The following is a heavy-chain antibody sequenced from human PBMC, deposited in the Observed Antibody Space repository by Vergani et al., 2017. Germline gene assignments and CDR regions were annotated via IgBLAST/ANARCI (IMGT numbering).Heavy chain of an antibody. J-gene: IGHJ6*03. CDR1: GESIRSGSHY. Sequence: QVKLQESGPGLLKPSQTLSLTCTVSGESIRSGSHYWSWIRQPAGKGPEWIGHIHTGGSTDLNPSFKSRVSISVDTSKSQFSLKLRSVTAVDTAVYYCARVDTQVPATSHFYYMDVWGKGTTVVVSS. D-gene: IGHD6-25*01. CDR2: IHTGGST. CDR3: ARVDTQVPATSHFYYMDV. V-gene: IGHV4-61*02.